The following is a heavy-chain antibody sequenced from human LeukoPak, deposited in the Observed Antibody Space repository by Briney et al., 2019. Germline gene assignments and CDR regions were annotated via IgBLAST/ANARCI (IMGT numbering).Heavy chain of an antibody. D-gene: IGHD6-13*01. CDR2: IYWNDDK. CDR3: ARSRVADGYFDY. CDR1: GFSLSTSGVG. J-gene: IGHJ4*02. Sequence: KRSGPTLVNPTLTLTLTCTFSGFSLSTSGVGVGWIRQPPGKALEWLTLIYWNDDKRYKTSLKSRLTIAKDTSKDQVVPTLTNVDPLDTATYYCARSRVADGYFDYWGQGTLVTVSS. V-gene: IGHV2-5*01.